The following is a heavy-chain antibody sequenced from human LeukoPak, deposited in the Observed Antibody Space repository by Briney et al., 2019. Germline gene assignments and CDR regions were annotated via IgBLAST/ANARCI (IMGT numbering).Heavy chain of an antibody. CDR1: GFTFSSYE. CDR2: ISSSDNTI. D-gene: IGHD6-19*01. V-gene: IGHV3-48*03. J-gene: IGHJ4*02. CDR3: ARGGAVAGLDY. Sequence: GGSLRLSCAASGFTFSSYEMNWVRQAPGKGLEWVSYISSSDNTIYYADSVKGRFTISRDNAKLYLQMNSLRAEDTAFYYCARGGAVAGLDYWGRGTLVTVS.